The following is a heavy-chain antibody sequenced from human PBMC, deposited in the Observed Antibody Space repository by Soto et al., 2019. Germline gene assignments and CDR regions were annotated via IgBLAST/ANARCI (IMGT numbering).Heavy chain of an antibody. V-gene: IGHV2-5*02. CDR2: IYWDDDK. J-gene: IGHJ5*02. CDR1: GFSLSTSGVG. Sequence: QITLKESGPTLVKPTQTLTLTCTFSGFSLSTSGVGVGWIRQPPGKALEWLALIYWDDDKRYSPSLKSRLTITKDTSKNQVVLTMTNMDPVDTATYYCALSLNTMVRGNGETNWFDPWGQGTLVTVSS. CDR3: ALSLNTMVRGNGETNWFDP. D-gene: IGHD3-10*01.